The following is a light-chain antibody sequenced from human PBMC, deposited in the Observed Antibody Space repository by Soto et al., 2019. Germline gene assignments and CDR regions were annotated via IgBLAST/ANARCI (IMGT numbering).Light chain of an antibody. J-gene: IGKJ1*01. CDR1: QGIHTY. CDR3: QQSYTSTWT. CDR2: TAS. V-gene: IGKV1-39*01. Sequence: DNQMTQSPSSLSESVGDRVTITCRASQGIHTYLNWYQQKPGKAPKLLIYTASNLQSGVPSRFSGSGSETDFTLTISSLQPEDFATYSCQQSYTSTWTFGQGTKVDIK.